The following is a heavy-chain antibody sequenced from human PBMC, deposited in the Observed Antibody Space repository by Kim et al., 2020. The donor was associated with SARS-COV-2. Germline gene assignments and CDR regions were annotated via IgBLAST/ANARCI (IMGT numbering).Heavy chain of an antibody. J-gene: IGHJ6*02. Sequence: SVKVSCKASGGTFSSYAISWVRQAPGQGLEWMGGIIPIFGTANYAQKFQGRVTITADESTSTAYMELSSLRSEDTAVYYCARDYGYGSGRSYYYGMDVWGQGTTVTVSS. CDR3: ARDYGYGSGRSYYYGMDV. D-gene: IGHD3-10*01. CDR2: IIPIFGTA. V-gene: IGHV1-69*13. CDR1: GGTFSSYA.